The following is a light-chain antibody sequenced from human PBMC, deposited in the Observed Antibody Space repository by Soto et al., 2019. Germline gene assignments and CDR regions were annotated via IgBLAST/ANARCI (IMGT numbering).Light chain of an antibody. V-gene: IGKV1-12*01. CDR1: QGRVNW. J-gene: IGKJ4*02. Sequence: DIPVTQSPSSVSASVGDRVTITCRASQGRVNWLSWYQQKPVKAPKLLIYAAASFQSGVPSRFSGSGSETDGTLTISRRQPEDFATYYCQQTSSFPLTVGGGTKVEIK. CDR2: AAA. CDR3: QQTSSFPLT.